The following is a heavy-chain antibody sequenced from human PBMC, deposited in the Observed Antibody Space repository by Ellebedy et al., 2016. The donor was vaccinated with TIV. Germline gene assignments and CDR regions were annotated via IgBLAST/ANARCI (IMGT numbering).Heavy chain of an antibody. CDR2: ISYEGSNE. V-gene: IGHV3-30-3*01. CDR1: GFIFGSYG. J-gene: IGHJ4*02. CDR3: AGSGSYHLFLFDY. Sequence: GGSLRLSXAASGFIFGSYGMHWVRQAPGKGLEWVTVISYEGSNEYYADSVKGRFTISRDNSKNTLYLQMNSLRAEDTAVYYCAGSGSYHLFLFDYWGQGTLVTVSS. D-gene: IGHD1-26*01.